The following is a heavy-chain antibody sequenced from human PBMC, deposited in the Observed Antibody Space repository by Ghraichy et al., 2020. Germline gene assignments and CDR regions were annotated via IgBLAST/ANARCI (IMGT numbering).Heavy chain of an antibody. Sequence: GGSLRLSCAASGFTFRNYWMSWVRQAPGKGLEWVANIKEDGGDKQYVGSVMGRFTISRDNAKSSLYLHMDSLTAEDTAVYYCAREDVSQRGYIDYWGQGALVTVSS. V-gene: IGHV3-7*01. CDR1: GFTFRNYW. D-gene: IGHD6-25*01. CDR3: AREDVSQRGYIDY. CDR2: IKEDGGDK. J-gene: IGHJ4*02.